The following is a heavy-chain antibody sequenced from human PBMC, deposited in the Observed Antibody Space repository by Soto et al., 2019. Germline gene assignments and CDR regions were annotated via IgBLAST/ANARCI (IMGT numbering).Heavy chain of an antibody. Sequence: GESLKISCKGSGYSFSSDWIGWVRQMPGKGLEWIGIIYPGDSDTRYSPSFQGQVTIAADKSINTAYLQWRSLKASDTAMYFCARFYSSGLYYFDFWGQGTLVTVSS. CDR3: ARFYSSGLYYFDF. V-gene: IGHV5-51*01. D-gene: IGHD6-19*01. CDR2: IYPGDSDT. J-gene: IGHJ4*02. CDR1: GYSFSSDW.